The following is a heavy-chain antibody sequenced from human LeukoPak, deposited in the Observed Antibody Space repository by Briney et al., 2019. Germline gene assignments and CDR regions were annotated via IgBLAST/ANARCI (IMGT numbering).Heavy chain of an antibody. CDR1: GFTFSSYA. V-gene: IGHV3-23*01. CDR3: AREGASSSFGY. CDR2: ISGSGGST. D-gene: IGHD6-13*01. Sequence: GGPLRLSCAAPGFTFSSYAMSWVRQAPGKGLEWVSAISGSGGSTYYADSVKGRFTISRDNSKNTLYLQMNSLRAEDTAVYYCAREGASSSFGYWGQGTLVTVSS. J-gene: IGHJ4*02.